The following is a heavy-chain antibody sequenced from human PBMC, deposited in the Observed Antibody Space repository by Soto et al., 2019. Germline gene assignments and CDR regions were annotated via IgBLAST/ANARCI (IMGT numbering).Heavy chain of an antibody. D-gene: IGHD1-26*01. Sequence: SETRPRPCNVAGDSIGSFYWSWIRQSAEKGLERIGRTNSAGGTAYNPALEGRITIALASSNNHLSLEMNSVTAADTAVYFCARDLSGTGLDIWGRGTRVT. J-gene: IGHJ6*02. CDR2: TNSAGGT. V-gene: IGHV4-4*07. CDR1: GDSIGSFY. CDR3: ARDLSGTGLDI.